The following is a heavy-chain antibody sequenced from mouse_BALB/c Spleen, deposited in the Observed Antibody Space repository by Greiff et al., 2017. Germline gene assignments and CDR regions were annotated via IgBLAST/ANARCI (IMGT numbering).Heavy chain of an antibody. V-gene: IGHV3-2*02. CDR1: GYSITSDYA. D-gene: IGHD2-14*01. CDR3: ARFGYPPYYFDY. CDR2: ISYSGST. J-gene: IGHJ2*01. Sequence: DVHLVESGPGLVKPSQSLSLTCTVTGYSITSDYAWNWIRQFPGNKLEWMGYISYSGSTSYNPSLKSRISITRDTSKNQFFLQLNSVTTEDTATYYCARFGYPPYYFDYWGQGTTLTVSS.